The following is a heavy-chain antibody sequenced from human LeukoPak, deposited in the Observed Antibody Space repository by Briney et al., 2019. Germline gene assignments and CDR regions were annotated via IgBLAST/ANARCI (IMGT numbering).Heavy chain of an antibody. CDR1: GASITTYY. Sequence: SETLSLTCSVCGASITTYYWSWIRQSPAEGLEWIGYIYYNGGTNYNPSLKSRVAISIDASKNQFSLRLTSGTAADTAVYYCARDNPANYFDPWGQGTLVTVSS. D-gene: IGHD4/OR15-4a*01. CDR2: IYYNGGT. J-gene: IGHJ5*02. CDR3: ARDNPANYFDP. V-gene: IGHV4-59*01.